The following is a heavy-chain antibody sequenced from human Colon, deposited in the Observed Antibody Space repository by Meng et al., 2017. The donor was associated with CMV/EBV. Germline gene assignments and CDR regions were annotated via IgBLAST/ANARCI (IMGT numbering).Heavy chain of an antibody. D-gene: IGHD4-11*01. Sequence: GESLKISCEVSGFDFSFYGMQWVRQAPGKGLEWVAFIRYDGSNKYYADSVKGRLTISRDNSKNTLWLQMHSLRPEDTALYYCAREGYSNFDYWGQGTLVTVSS. CDR1: GFDFSFYG. V-gene: IGHV3-30*02. CDR2: IRYDGSNK. CDR3: AREGYSNFDY. J-gene: IGHJ4*02.